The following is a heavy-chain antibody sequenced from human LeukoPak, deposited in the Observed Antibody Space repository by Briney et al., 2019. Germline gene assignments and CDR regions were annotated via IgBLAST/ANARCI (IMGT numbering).Heavy chain of an antibody. D-gene: IGHD3-9*01. V-gene: IGHV3-23*01. CDR3: ASHSKNYDILTGYYYY. J-gene: IGHJ4*02. CDR2: ISGSGGST. CDR1: GFTFSSYA. Sequence: PGGSLRLSCAASGFTFSSYAMSWVRQAPGKGLEWVSAISGSGGSTYYADSVKGWFTISRDNSKNTLYLQMNSLRAEDTAVYYCASHSKNYDILTGYYYYWGQGTLVTVSS.